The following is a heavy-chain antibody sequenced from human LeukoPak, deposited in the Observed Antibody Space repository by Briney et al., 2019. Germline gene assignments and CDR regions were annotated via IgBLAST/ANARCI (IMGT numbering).Heavy chain of an antibody. J-gene: IGHJ6*03. Sequence: SETLSLTCTVSGVSISNYYWSWIRQPPGKGLEWIGYIHYSGSTSYNPSLKSRVTISVDTSKKQFSLKLSSVTAADTAVYYCARVEEGYGSGRRENYYYYYMDVWGKGTTVTISS. CDR2: IHYSGST. V-gene: IGHV4-59*01. CDR3: ARVEEGYGSGRRENYYYYYMDV. D-gene: IGHD3-10*01. CDR1: GVSISNYY.